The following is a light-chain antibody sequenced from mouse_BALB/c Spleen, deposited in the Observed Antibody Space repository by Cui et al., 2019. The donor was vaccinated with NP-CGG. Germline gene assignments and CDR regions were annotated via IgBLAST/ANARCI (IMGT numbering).Light chain of an antibody. CDR3: ALWYSNHWV. V-gene: IGLV1*01. J-gene: IGLJ1*01. CDR1: TGAVTTSNY. Sequence: QAVVTQESALTTSPGETVTFTCRSSTGAVTTSNYANWVQEKPDHFFTGLIGGTNNRIPGVPARFSGSLIGDKAALTITGAQTEDEAIYFCALWYSNHWVFGGGTKLTVL. CDR2: GTN.